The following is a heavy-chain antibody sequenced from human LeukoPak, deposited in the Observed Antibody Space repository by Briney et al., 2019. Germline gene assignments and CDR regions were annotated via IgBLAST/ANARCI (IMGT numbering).Heavy chain of an antibody. V-gene: IGHV3-23*01. Sequence: GGSLRLSCAASGFIFSRYGMSWVRQAPGKGLEWVSAISGSGGTTYYADSVKGRFTISRDNSKSTLYLQINSLRAEDTAVYYCAKDHLPGIVVADRDYWGLGTLVTVSS. J-gene: IGHJ4*02. CDR1: GFIFSRYG. CDR2: ISGSGGTT. CDR3: AKDHLPGIVVADRDY. D-gene: IGHD6-19*01.